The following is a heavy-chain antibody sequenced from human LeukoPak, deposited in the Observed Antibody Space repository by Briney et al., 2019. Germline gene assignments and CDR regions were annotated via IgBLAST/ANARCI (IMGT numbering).Heavy chain of an antibody. J-gene: IGHJ4*02. Sequence: PGRSLRLSCAASGFTFSTSWMSWVRQAPGKGLEWVANIKEDGNEKNYVDSVKGRSTISRDNAKNSLYLQMNSLRAEDTAVYYCARDIGYSTFADWGQGTLVTVSS. CDR1: GFTFSTSW. D-gene: IGHD4-11*01. V-gene: IGHV3-7*05. CDR2: IKEDGNEK. CDR3: ARDIGYSTFAD.